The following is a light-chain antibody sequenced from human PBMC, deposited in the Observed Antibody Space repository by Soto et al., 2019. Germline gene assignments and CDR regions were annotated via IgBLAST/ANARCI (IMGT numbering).Light chain of an antibody. CDR2: GAS. Sequence: EIVMTQSPGTLSLSPGERATLSCRASQSVSSNLAWYQHKPGQAPRLLIYGASTRATGIPARFSGSGSRTEFTLTISSLQSEDFAVYFCQQYNNWPRTFGHGTKVDI. CDR1: QSVSSN. J-gene: IGKJ1*01. CDR3: QQYNNWPRT. V-gene: IGKV3-15*01.